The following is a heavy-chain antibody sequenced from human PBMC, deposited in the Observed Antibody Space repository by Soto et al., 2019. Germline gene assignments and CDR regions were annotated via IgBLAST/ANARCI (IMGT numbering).Heavy chain of an antibody. D-gene: IGHD3-10*01. Sequence: QVQLVQSGAEVTKPGASVKVSCKTSGYPFSTYGLSWVRQAPGQGLEWMGWSVANSGNTIYAQKFQGRVTMYTDRSTITAYMELRSLTSDDSSLYDCARVAGCGTGNSLFDDWGQGTLVTVSS. CDR1: GYPFSTYG. J-gene: IGHJ4*02. CDR2: SVANSGNT. CDR3: ARVAGCGTGNSLFDD. V-gene: IGHV1-18*01.